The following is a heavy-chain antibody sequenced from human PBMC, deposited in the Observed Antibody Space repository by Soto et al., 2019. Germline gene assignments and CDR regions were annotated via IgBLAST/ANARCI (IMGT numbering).Heavy chain of an antibody. CDR2: IYYSGST. D-gene: IGHD4-17*01. V-gene: IGHV4-59*01. CDR1: GGSISSYY. J-gene: IGHJ4*02. CDR3: ARAYGDYVFYY. Sequence: SETLSLTCTVSGGSISSYYWSWIRQPPGKGLEWIGYIYYSGSTNYNPSLKSRVTISVDTSKNQFSLKLSSVTAADTAVYYCARAYGDYVFYYWGQGILVTVSS.